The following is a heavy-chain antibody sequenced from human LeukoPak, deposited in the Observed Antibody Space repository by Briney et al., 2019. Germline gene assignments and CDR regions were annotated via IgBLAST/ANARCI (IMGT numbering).Heavy chain of an antibody. D-gene: IGHD2-21*01. CDR1: GFTVSSNY. V-gene: IGHV3-53*01. CDR3: ARVWQDYSGVDY. J-gene: IGHJ4*02. Sequence: PGGSLRLSCAASGFTVSSNYMSWVRQAPGKGLEWVSVIYSGGSTYYADSVKGRFTISRDNSKNTLYLQMNSLRDEDTAVYYCARVWQDYSGVDYWAREPWSPSPQ. CDR2: IYSGGST.